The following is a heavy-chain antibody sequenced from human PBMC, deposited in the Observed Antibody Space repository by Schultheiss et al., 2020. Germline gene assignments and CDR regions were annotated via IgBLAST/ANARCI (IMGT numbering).Heavy chain of an antibody. D-gene: IGHD1-26*01. J-gene: IGHJ6*02. CDR3: TRHVRSYPYYYYYGMDV. CDR2: ISGSGGST. CDR1: GFTFSSYA. Sequence: GGPLRLSCAASGFTFSSYAMSWVRQAPGKGLEWVSAISGSGGSTYYADSVKGRFTISRDNSKNTLYLQMNSLKTEDTAVYYCTRHVRSYPYYYYYGMDVWGQGTTVTVSS. V-gene: IGHV3-23*01.